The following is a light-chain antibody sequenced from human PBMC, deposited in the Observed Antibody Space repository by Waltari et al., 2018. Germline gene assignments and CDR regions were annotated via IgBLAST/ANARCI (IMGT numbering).Light chain of an antibody. J-gene: IGKJ1*01. CDR2: DGA. CDR3: QQSEA. V-gene: IGKV1-33*01. Sequence: QMTPSPSSLSASVGDRITISCQSSQDVINFINWYQQKPGKAPQLLIYDGATLTTGVPSRFSGSGSGTHFTLTINSLQPEDVGNYYCQQSEAFGKGTKVEI. CDR1: QDVINF.